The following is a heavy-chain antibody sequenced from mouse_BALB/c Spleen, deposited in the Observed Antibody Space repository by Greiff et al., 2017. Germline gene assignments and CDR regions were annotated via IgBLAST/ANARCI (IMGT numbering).Heavy chain of an antibody. V-gene: IGHV14-3*02. Sequence: EVKLMESGAELVKPGASVKLSCTASGFNIKDTYMHWVKQRPEQGLEWIGRIDPANGNTKYDPKFQGKATITADTSSNTAYLQLSSLTSEDTAVYYCAYYGSSTWFAYWGQGTLVTVSA. CDR1: GFNIKDTY. CDR3: AYYGSSTWFAY. J-gene: IGHJ3*01. D-gene: IGHD1-1*01. CDR2: IDPANGNT.